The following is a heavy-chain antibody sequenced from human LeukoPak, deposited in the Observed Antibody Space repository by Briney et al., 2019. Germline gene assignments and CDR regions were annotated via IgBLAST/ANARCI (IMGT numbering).Heavy chain of an antibody. CDR2: INHSGST. D-gene: IGHD6-13*01. J-gene: IGHJ4*02. Sequence: SETLSLTCAVYGGSFSGYYWSWIRQPPGKGLEWIGEINHSGSTNYNPSLKSRVTISVDTSKNQFSLKPSSVTAADTAVYYCADRGEQQLVTGGYWGQGTLVTVSS. CDR1: GGSFSGYY. V-gene: IGHV4-34*01. CDR3: ADRGEQQLVTGGY.